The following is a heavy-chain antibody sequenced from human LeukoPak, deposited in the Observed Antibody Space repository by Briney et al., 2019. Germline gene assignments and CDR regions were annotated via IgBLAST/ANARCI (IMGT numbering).Heavy chain of an antibody. CDR2: ISGSGGST. CDR3: AKGWIIAAAELYYFDY. V-gene: IGHV3-23*01. J-gene: IGHJ4*02. D-gene: IGHD6-13*01. CDR1: GFTFSSYA. Sequence: GGSLRLSCAASGFTFSSYAMSWVRQAPGKGLEWVSAISGSGGSTYYADSVKGRFTISRDNSKNTLYLQMNSLRAEDTAVYYCAKGWIIAAAELYYFDYWGQGTLVTVSS.